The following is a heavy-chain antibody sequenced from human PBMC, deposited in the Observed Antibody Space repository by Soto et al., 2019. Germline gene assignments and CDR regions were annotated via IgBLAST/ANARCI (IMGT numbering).Heavy chain of an antibody. CDR3: AKDKNCISTSCSNWFDP. J-gene: IGHJ5*02. CDR1: GFTFSSYA. D-gene: IGHD2-2*01. Sequence: PGGSLRLSCAASGFTFSSYAMSWVRQAPGKGLEWASAISGSGGSTYYADSVKGRFTISRDNSKNTLYLQMNSLRAEDTAVYYCAKDKNCISTSCSNWFDPWGQGTLVTVSS. V-gene: IGHV3-23*01. CDR2: ISGSGGST.